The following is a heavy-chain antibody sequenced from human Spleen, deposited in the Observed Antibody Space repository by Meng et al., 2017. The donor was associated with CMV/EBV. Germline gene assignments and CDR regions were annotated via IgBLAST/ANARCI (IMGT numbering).Heavy chain of an antibody. D-gene: IGHD3-3*01. CDR3: ARGANYDFWSVGYYYYYGMDV. V-gene: IGHV4-59*01. CDR1: GGSISSYY. J-gene: IGHJ6*02. CDR2: IYYSGST. Sequence: SETLSLTCTVSGGSISSYYWSWIRQPPGKGLEWIGYIYYSGSTNYNPSLKSRVTISVDTSKNQFSLKLSSVTAADTAVYYCARGANYDFWSVGYYYYYGMDVWGQGTTVTVSS.